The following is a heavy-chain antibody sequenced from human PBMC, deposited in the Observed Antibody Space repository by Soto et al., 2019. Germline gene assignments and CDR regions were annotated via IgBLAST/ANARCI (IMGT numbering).Heavy chain of an antibody. CDR1: GFTFSSYG. CDR3: AREVEDSYGYYGFDY. D-gene: IGHD5-18*01. V-gene: IGHV3-33*01. J-gene: IGHJ4*02. CDR2: IWYDGSNK. Sequence: PGGSLRLSCAASGFTFSSYGMHWVRQAPGKGLEWVAVIWYDGSNKYYADSVKGRFTISRDNSKNTLYLQMNSLRAEDTAVYYCAREVEDSYGYYGFDYWGQGTLVTVS.